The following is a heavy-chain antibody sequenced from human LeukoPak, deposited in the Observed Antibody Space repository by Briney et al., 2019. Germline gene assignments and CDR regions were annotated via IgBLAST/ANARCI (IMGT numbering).Heavy chain of an antibody. CDR2: ISAYNGNT. V-gene: IGHV1-18*01. Sequence: ASVKVSCKAFGYTFTSYGISWVRQAPGQGLEWMGWISAYNGNTNYAQKLQGRVTMTTDTSTSTAYMELRSLRSDDTAVYYCASGWAIMAGGAEYFQHWGQGTLVTVSS. CDR3: ASGWAIMAGGAEYFQH. D-gene: IGHD6-19*01. J-gene: IGHJ1*01. CDR1: GYTFTSYG.